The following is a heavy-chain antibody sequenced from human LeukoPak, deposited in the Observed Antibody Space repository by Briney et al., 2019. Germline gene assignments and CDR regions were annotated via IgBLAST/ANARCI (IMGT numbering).Heavy chain of an antibody. CDR3: ARHSSGYYHYDY. J-gene: IGHJ4*02. Sequence: GGSLRLSCAASGFTFSSYWMHWVRHAPGKGLVWVSRINSDGRSTSYADSVKGRFTISRDNSKNTLHLQMNRLRAEDTAVYYCARHSSGYYHYDYWGPGTPITVAS. CDR2: INSDGRST. CDR1: GFTFSSYW. D-gene: IGHD3-22*01. V-gene: IGHV3-74*01.